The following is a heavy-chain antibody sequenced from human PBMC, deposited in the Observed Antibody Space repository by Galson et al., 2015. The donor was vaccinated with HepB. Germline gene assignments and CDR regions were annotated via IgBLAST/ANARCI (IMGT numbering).Heavy chain of an antibody. J-gene: IGHJ4*02. CDR1: GDSISSGSFY. Sequence: TLSLTCTVSGDSISSGSFYWTWIRQPAGKGLEWVGRIHASGRTNYHPSLQSRLTMSVDTSKNQFSLNLSSVTAADTAMYYCARSGPFYDFWSGPTDYFDSWGQGILVTVSS. V-gene: IGHV4-61*02. CDR3: ARSGPFYDFWSGPTDYFDS. CDR2: IHASGRT. D-gene: IGHD3-3*01.